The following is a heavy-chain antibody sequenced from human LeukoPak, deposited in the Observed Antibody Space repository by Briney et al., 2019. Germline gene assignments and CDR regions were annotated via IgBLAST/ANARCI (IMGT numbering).Heavy chain of an antibody. J-gene: IGHJ4*02. CDR1: GFTFGDYG. V-gene: IGHV3-49*04. D-gene: IGHD3-22*01. CDR2: IRSKAYGGTT. Sequence: GGSLRLSCTGSGFTFGDYGMSWVRQAPGKGLEWVGFIRSKAYGGTTEYAASVKGRFTISRDDSKSIAYLQMNSLKTEDTAVYYCTRGDYYDSSGYYFLFDYWGQGTLVTVSS. CDR3: TRGDYYDSSGYYFLFDY.